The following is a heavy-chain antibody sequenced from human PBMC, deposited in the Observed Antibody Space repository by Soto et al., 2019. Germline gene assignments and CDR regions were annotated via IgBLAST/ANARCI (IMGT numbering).Heavy chain of an antibody. D-gene: IGHD6-6*01. J-gene: IGHJ4*02. V-gene: IGHV3-21*01. CDR1: GFTFSSYS. CDR3: ARDYMPYSSSSGCVNY. CDR2: ISSSSSYI. Sequence: GGSLRLSCAASGFTFSSYSMNWVRQAPGKGLEWVSSISSSSSYIYYADSVKGRFTISRDNAKNSLYLQMNSLRAEDTAVYYCARDYMPYSSSSGCVNYWGQGTLVTVSS.